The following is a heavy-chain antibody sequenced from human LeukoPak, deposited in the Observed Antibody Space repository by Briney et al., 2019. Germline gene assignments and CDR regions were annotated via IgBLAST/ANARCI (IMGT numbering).Heavy chain of an antibody. J-gene: IGHJ6*02. CDR3: ARGIVDV. D-gene: IGHD3-22*01. Sequence: GRSLRLSCAASGFTFSSYAMHWVRQAPGKGLEWVAVISYDGSNKYYADSVKGRFTISRDNSKNTLYLQMNSLRAEDTAVYYCARGIVDVWGQGTTVTVSS. CDR1: GFTFSSYA. CDR2: ISYDGSNK. V-gene: IGHV3-30*04.